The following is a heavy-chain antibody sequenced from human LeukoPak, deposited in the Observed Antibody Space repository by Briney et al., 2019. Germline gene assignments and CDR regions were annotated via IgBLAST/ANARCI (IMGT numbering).Heavy chain of an antibody. CDR2: IIPIFGTA. CDR1: GYTFTSYY. V-gene: IGHV1-69*13. Sequence: VASVKVSCKASGYTFTSYYMHWVRQAPGQGLEWMGGIIPIFGTANYAQKFQGRVTITADESPTTAYMRLNSLRSEDTAVYYCARASGDSSDYDFPKPYSYWGQGTLVTVSS. J-gene: IGHJ4*02. CDR3: ARASGDSSDYDFPKPYSY. D-gene: IGHD5-12*01.